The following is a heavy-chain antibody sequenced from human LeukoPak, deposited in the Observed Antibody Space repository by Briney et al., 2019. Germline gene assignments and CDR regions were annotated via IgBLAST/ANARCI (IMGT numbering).Heavy chain of an antibody. V-gene: IGHV1-69*13. CDR2: IIPIFGTA. Sequence: SVKVSCKASGGTFSSYAISWVRQAPGQGLEWMGGIIPIFGTANYAQKFQGRVTITADESTSTAYMELSSLRSEDTAVYYCARGTTAVSWAYYFDYWGQGTLVTVSS. CDR3: ARGTTAVSWAYYFDY. CDR1: GGTFSSYA. J-gene: IGHJ4*02. D-gene: IGHD4-23*01.